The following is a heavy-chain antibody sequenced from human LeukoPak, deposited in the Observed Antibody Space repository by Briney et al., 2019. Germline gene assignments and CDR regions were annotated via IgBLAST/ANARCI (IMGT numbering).Heavy chain of an antibody. CDR1: GGSISSYY. D-gene: IGHD3-3*01. V-gene: IGHV4-4*07. Sequence: SETLSLTCTVSGGSISSYYWSWIRQPAGKGLEWIGRIYTSGSTNYNPSLKSRVTMSVETSKKQFSLKLRYLTAADTAVYYCARGGYDFWSALNYWGQGTLVTVSS. CDR3: ARGGYDFWSALNY. CDR2: IYTSGST. J-gene: IGHJ4*02.